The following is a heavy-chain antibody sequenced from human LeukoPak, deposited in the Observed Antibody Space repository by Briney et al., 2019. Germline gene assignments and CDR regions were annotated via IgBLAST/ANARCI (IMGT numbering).Heavy chain of an antibody. Sequence: ASVKVSCKASGYTFTSYYMHWVRQAPGQGLEWMGIINPSDGNTTYAQKFQGRVTMTRDTSTSTVYMEMSSLRSEDTAVYYCARVPFNYDILTGYHNYFDYWGQGTLVTVSS. CDR3: ARVPFNYDILTGYHNYFDY. CDR1: GYTFTSYY. V-gene: IGHV1-46*01. CDR2: INPSDGNT. J-gene: IGHJ4*02. D-gene: IGHD3-9*01.